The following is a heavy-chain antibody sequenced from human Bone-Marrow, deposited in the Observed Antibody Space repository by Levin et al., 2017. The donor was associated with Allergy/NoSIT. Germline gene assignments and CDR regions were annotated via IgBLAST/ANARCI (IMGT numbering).Heavy chain of an antibody. J-gene: IGHJ4*02. V-gene: IGHV4-61*01. D-gene: IGHD3-9*01. Sequence: PSETLSLTCTVSGGSVSSDTYYWSWIRQPPGKGLEWIGYISSSGRTYYNPSLLSRATIPLRTSKNQFSLKLTSVTPADTAVYYCASDDYSDFTGWVWGQGSLVIVSS. CDR2: ISSSGRT. CDR3: ASDDYSDFTGWV. CDR1: GGSVSSDTYY.